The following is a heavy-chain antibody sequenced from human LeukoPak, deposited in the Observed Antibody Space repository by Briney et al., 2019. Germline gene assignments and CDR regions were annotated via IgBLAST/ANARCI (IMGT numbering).Heavy chain of an antibody. V-gene: IGHV4-38-2*02. J-gene: IGHJ4*02. CDR3: ARLAGSSSWYVSDY. Sequence: SETLSLTCTVSGYSISSGYYWGWIRQPPGKGLEWIGSIYHSGSTYYNPSLKSRVTISVDTSKNQFSLKLSSVTAADTAVYYCARLAGSSSWYVSDYWGQGTLVTVSS. CDR1: GYSISSGYY. D-gene: IGHD6-13*01. CDR2: IYHSGST.